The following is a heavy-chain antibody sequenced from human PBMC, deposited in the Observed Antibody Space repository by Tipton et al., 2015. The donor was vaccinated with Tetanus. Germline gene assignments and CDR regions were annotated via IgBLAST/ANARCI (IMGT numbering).Heavy chain of an antibody. CDR3: ARGTGDY. V-gene: IGHV4-30-2*01. CDR2: IFHSGST. Sequence: TLSLTCTVSGDSISRGSYTWSWIRQRPGKGLEWIGYIFHSGSTNYNPSLKSRATISVDTSKNQFSLKLSSVTAADTAVYYCARGTGDYWGQGTLVTVSS. CDR1: GDSISRGSYT. D-gene: IGHD1-14*01. J-gene: IGHJ4*02.